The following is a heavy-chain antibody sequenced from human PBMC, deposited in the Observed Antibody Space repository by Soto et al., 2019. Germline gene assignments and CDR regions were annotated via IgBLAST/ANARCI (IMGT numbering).Heavy chain of an antibody. J-gene: IGHJ4*02. D-gene: IGHD5-12*01. CDR2: IYYSGST. CDR3: ARGVATVVTSYFDY. Sequence: PSETLSLTCTVSGGSISSGDFCWSWIRQPPGKGLEWIGYIYYSGSTYYNPSLTSRVTISVDTSKNQFSLKLSSVTAADTAVYYCARGVATVVTSYFDYWGQGTLVTVSS. V-gene: IGHV4-30-4*01. CDR1: GGSISSGDFC.